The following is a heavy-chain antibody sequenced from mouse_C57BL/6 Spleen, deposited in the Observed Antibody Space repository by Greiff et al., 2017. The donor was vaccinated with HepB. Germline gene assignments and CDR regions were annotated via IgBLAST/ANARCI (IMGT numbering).Heavy chain of an antibody. J-gene: IGHJ1*03. CDR1: GYTFTSYW. V-gene: IGHV1-61*01. D-gene: IGHD1-1*01. CDR3: ARRVTTVVATDGWYFDV. CDR2: IYPSDSET. Sequence: QVQLQQPGAELVRPGSSVKLSCKASGYTFTSYWMDWVKQRPGQGLEWIGNIYPSDSETHYNQKFKDKATLTVDKSSSTAYMQLSSLTSEDSAVYYCARRVTTVVATDGWYFDVWGTGTTVTVSS.